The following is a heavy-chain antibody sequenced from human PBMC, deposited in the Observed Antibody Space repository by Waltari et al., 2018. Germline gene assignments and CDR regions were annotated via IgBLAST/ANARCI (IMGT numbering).Heavy chain of an antibody. CDR2: INDLGNIP. V-gene: IGHV3-74*01. CDR3: ARGPMFGMDYMDV. Sequence: EVQLVESGGGVVQPGGSLRRSWAADGSTFGSDWMCCVRHAPGKGLVWVSRINDLGNIPAYADSVKGRFTISRDNAKKTLYLEMNSLRGEDTAVYYCARGPMFGMDYMDVWGKGTMVTVSS. D-gene: IGHD3-10*02. CDR1: GSTFGSDW. J-gene: IGHJ6*03.